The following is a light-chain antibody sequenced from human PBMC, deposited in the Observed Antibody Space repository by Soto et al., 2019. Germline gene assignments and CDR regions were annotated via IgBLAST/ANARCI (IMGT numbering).Light chain of an antibody. CDR1: RDIGSG. J-gene: IGKJ1*01. CDR3: LQDHDDSWT. Sequence: ATQMTQSPSSLSASVGDRITITCRASRDIGSGLSWYQQKPGKAPTLLIYAASNLRSGVPSRFRGSRSGTEFTLTVSSLQPEDFATYYCLQDHDDSWTFGQGPKV. CDR2: AAS. V-gene: IGKV1-6*01.